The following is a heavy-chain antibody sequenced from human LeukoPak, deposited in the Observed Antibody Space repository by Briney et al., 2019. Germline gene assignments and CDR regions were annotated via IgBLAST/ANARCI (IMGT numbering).Heavy chain of an antibody. CDR1: GFTFSSYA. CDR2: INHSGST. D-gene: IGHD6-19*01. CDR3: ARHGPGYSSGCADY. V-gene: IGHV4-34*01. J-gene: IGHJ4*02. Sequence: GSLRLSCAASGFTFSSYAMSWVRQPPGKGLEWIGEINHSGSTNYNPSLKSRVTISVDTSKNQFSLKLSSVTAADTAVYYCARHGPGYSSGCADYWGQGTLVTVSS.